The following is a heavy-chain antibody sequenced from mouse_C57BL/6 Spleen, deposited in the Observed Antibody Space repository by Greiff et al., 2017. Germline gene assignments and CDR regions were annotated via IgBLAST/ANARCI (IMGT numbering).Heavy chain of an antibody. D-gene: IGHD3-3*01. CDR3: ARRGADYFAMDD. CDR1: GFTFTSYW. V-gene: IGHV1-53*01. Sequence: VQLKQPGTELVKPGASVKLSCKASGFTFTSYWMHWVQQRPGQGLEWIGNINPSNGGTNYNEKFKSKATLTVDKSSSTAYMQLSSLTSEDSAVYYCARRGADYFAMDDWGQGTSVTVSS. CDR2: INPSNGGT. J-gene: IGHJ4*01.